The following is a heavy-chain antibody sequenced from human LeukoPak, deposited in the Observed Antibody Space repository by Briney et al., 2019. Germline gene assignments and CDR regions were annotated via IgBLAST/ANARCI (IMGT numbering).Heavy chain of an antibody. CDR3: VRWGGTAFDY. Sequence: PAETLSLTCTVSSGSISAYSWSWIRQPAGKGLEWIGRIYTSGSTNYNPSLKSRVTMSADRSKNQFSLQLISVTAADTAVYYCVRWGGTAFDYWGQGTLVTVSS. CDR1: SGSISAYS. CDR2: IYTSGST. D-gene: IGHD3-16*01. J-gene: IGHJ4*02. V-gene: IGHV4-4*07.